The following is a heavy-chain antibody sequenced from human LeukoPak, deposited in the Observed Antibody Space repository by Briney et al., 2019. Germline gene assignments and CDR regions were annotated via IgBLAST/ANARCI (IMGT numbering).Heavy chain of an antibody. Sequence: ASVKVSCKVSGYTLTELSMHWVRHDPGKGLEWMGGFDPEDGETIYAQKFQGRVTMTEDTSTDTAYMELSSLRSEDTAVYYCATSRTPRDYYDSSGYRPYYFDYWGQGTLVTVSS. V-gene: IGHV1-24*01. CDR3: ATSRTPRDYYDSSGYRPYYFDY. J-gene: IGHJ4*02. CDR1: GYTLTELS. D-gene: IGHD3-22*01. CDR2: FDPEDGET.